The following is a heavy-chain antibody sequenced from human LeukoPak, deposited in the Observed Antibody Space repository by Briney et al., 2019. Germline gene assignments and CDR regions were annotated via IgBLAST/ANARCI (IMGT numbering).Heavy chain of an antibody. Sequence: PSETLSLTCTVSGGSISSYYWSWIRQPPGKGLEWIGYIYYSGSTNYNPSLKSRVTISVDTSKNQFSLKLSSVTAADTAVYYCARDYPPVAASAYGMDVWGQGTTVTVSS. CDR3: ARDYPPVAASAYGMDV. D-gene: IGHD2-15*01. V-gene: IGHV4-59*01. CDR1: GGSISSYY. J-gene: IGHJ6*02. CDR2: IYYSGST.